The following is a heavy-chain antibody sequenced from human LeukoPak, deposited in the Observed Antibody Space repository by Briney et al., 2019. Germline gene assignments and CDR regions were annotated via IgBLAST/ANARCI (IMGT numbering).Heavy chain of an antibody. V-gene: IGHV5-10-1*01. J-gene: IGHJ4*02. Sequence: GESLKISCKGSGYSFTSYWISWVRQVPGKGLEWMGRIDPSDSYTNYSPSFQGHVTISADKSISTAYLQWSSLKASDTAMYYCARPPRYCSSTSCPLDYWGQGTLVTVSS. CDR2: IDPSDSYT. CDR1: GYSFTSYW. D-gene: IGHD2-2*01. CDR3: ARPPRYCSSTSCPLDY.